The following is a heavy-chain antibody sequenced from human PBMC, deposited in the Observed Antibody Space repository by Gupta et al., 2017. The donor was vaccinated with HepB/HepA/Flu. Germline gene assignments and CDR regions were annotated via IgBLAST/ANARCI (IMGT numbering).Heavy chain of an antibody. CDR3: ARMPSRFVVPAAAFDY. CDR1: GFTFSSYN. D-gene: IGHD2-2*01. Sequence: EVQLVESGGGLVKPGGSLRLSCAASGFTFSSYNMNWVRQAPGKGLEWVSSISSSSSYIYYADSVKGRFTISRDNAKNSLYLQMNSLRAEDTAVYYCARMPSRFVVPAAAFDYWGQGTLVTVSS. V-gene: IGHV3-21*01. CDR2: ISSSSSYI. J-gene: IGHJ4*02.